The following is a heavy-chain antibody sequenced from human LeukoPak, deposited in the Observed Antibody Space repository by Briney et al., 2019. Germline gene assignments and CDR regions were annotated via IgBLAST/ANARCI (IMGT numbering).Heavy chain of an antibody. D-gene: IGHD2-15*01. CDR2: IYSGGNT. J-gene: IGHJ4*02. CDR1: GFTFSNYA. CDR3: ARRAGEYSHPYDY. Sequence: GGSLRLSCAASGFTFSNYAMSWVRQAPGKGLEWVSFIYSGGNTHYSDSVKGRFTISRDNSKNTLYLQMNSLRAEDTAIYYCARRAGEYSHPYDYWGQGTLVTVSS. V-gene: IGHV3-23*05.